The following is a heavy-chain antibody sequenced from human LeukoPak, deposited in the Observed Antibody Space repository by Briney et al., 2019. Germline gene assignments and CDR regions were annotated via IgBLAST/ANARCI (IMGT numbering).Heavy chain of an antibody. D-gene: IGHD2/OR15-2a*01. CDR2: ISSSSSTI. CDR1: GFTFSSYG. Sequence: QSGGSLRLSCAASGFTFSSYGMHWVRQAPGKGLEWVSYISSSSSTIYYADSVKGRFTISRDNAKNSLYLQMNSLRAEDTAVYYCARDSIYDAFDIWGQGTMVTVSS. V-gene: IGHV3-48*04. CDR3: ARDSIYDAFDI. J-gene: IGHJ3*02.